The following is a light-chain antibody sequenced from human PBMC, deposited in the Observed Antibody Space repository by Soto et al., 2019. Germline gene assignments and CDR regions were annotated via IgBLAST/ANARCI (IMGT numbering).Light chain of an antibody. CDR1: QNIDTY. CDR3: QQRKYWPPLT. CDR2: DAS. V-gene: IGKV3-11*01. Sequence: ETVLTQSPASPSLSPGERATFSCRASQNIDTYLAWYQQKPGQAPRLLIYDASNRATGIPARFSGSGSGTDFTLTISSPEPEDFAVYYCQQRKYWPPLTFGGGTKVEIK. J-gene: IGKJ4*01.